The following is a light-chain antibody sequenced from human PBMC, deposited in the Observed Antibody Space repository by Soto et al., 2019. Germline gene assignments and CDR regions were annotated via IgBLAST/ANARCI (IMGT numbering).Light chain of an antibody. CDR1: NSKIGAGFD. CDR2: ASP. Sequence: QSVLTQPPSVSGPPGQRVTISCTGTNSKIGAGFDVHWYQHLPGTAPTPPFFASPIRPSGVPDRFSGSKSATSASLAITGLQPEDEADYYCQSYDSSLGGYVFGTGTKLTVL. J-gene: IGLJ1*01. CDR3: QSYDSSLGGYV. V-gene: IGLV1-40*01.